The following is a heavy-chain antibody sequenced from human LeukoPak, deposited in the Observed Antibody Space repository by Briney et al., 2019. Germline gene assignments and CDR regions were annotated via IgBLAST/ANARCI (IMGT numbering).Heavy chain of an antibody. CDR1: EFPFSSYN. V-gene: IGHV3-21*01. J-gene: IGHJ4*02. CDR3: ATTPAG. CDR2: ISSGSSYI. Sequence: LTLSFTQSEFPFSSYNLKWLRPAPGKGLEWVSSISSGSSYIYYADSVKGRFTISRDNAKNSLYLQMNSLRAEDTAVYYCATTPAGWGQGTLVTVSS.